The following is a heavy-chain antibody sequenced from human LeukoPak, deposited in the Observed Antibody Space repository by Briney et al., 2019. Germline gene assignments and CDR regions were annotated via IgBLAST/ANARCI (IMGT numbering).Heavy chain of an antibody. D-gene: IGHD2-21*01. J-gene: IGHJ5*02. Sequence: PGGSLRLSCAASGFTFSSYGMSWVRQAPGKGLEWVSAISGSGGSTYYADSVKGRFTISRDNSKNTLYLQMNSLRAEDTAVYYCAKRRVNSFWFDPWGQGTLVTVSS. V-gene: IGHV3-23*01. CDR1: GFTFSSYG. CDR2: ISGSGGST. CDR3: AKRRVNSFWFDP.